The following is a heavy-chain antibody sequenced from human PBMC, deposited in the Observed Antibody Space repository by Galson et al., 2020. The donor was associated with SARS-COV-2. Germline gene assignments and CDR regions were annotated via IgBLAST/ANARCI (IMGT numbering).Heavy chain of an antibody. D-gene: IGHD6-19*01. Sequence: SETLSLTCAVHGGPFRGYYWSWPRQPPGKGLEWTGEIKHSGSTNYNPSLKSRVTISVDTSKNQFSLKMSTVTAADTAVYYCARGAVSIGQWLGNDYYYGRDVWGQGTTVTVSS. V-gene: IGHV4-34*01. CDR3: ARGAVSIGQWLGNDYYYGRDV. CDR1: GGPFRGYY. J-gene: IGHJ6*02. CDR2: IKHSGST.